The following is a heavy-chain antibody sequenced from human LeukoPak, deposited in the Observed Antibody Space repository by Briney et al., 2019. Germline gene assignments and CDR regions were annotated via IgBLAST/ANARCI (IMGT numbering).Heavy chain of an antibody. Sequence: ASVTVSCKASGYTFTSYFIHWVRQAPGQGLEWMGIINPGSGSTSYTPKFRDRVTMPRDKSTSTVNMELSSLRSEDTAVYYCVRDLGYYDSSGYPTHFDYWGQGTLVTVSS. V-gene: IGHV1-46*01. CDR1: GYTFTSYF. J-gene: IGHJ4*02. CDR3: VRDLGYYDSSGYPTHFDY. D-gene: IGHD3-22*01. CDR2: INPGSGST.